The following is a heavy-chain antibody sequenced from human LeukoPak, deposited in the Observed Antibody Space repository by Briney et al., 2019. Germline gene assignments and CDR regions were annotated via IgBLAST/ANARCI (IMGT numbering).Heavy chain of an antibody. J-gene: IGHJ4*02. CDR2: ISDSSNI. CDR3: AKAVVTAFDY. D-gene: IGHD2-21*02. Sequence: GSLRLSCAASGFTFSYYSMNWVRQAPGKGLEWVSYISDSSNIYYADSVKGRFTISRDNAKNSLYLQMNSLRDEDTAVYYCAKAVVTAFDYWGQGTLVTVSS. V-gene: IGHV3-48*02. CDR1: GFTFSYYS.